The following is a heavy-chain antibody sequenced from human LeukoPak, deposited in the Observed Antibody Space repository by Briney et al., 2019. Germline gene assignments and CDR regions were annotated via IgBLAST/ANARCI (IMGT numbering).Heavy chain of an antibody. Sequence: SETLSLTCTVSGGSISSSSYYWGWIRQPPGKGLEWIGSIYYSGSTYYNPSLKSRVTISVDTSKNQFSLKLSSVTAADTAVNYCASQGPFITVPRGLSFDYWGQGTLVTVSS. CDR1: GGSISSSSYY. D-gene: IGHD4-11*01. J-gene: IGHJ4*02. CDR3: ASQGPFITVPRGLSFDY. CDR2: IYYSGST. V-gene: IGHV4-39*01.